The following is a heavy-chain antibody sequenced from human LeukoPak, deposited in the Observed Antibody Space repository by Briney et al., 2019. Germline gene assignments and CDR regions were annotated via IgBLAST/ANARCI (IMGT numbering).Heavy chain of an antibody. Sequence: KPSETLSLTCTVSGGSIRSYFWSWIRQPPGKGLEWIGYIYYSGSTNYNPSLKSRVTISVDTSKNQFSLKLSSVTAADTAVYYCARDQAHYDFWSGYHNWFDPWGQGTLVTVSS. D-gene: IGHD3-3*01. J-gene: IGHJ5*02. CDR1: GGSIRSYF. CDR2: IYYSGST. CDR3: ARDQAHYDFWSGYHNWFDP. V-gene: IGHV4-59*01.